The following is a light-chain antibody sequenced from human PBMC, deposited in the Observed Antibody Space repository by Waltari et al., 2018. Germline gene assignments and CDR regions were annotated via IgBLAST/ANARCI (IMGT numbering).Light chain of an antibody. J-gene: IGKJ2*03. Sequence: VILTQSPATLSLSPGERATLSCRATQSVSNYLAWYQQKPGQAPRLLIYGASSRATGIPDRFSGSGSGTEFTLTISSLEPEDFAVYYCQKYSSSPHSFGQGIKVEIK. CDR2: GAS. CDR3: QKYSSSPHS. CDR1: QSVSNY. V-gene: IGKV3-20*01.